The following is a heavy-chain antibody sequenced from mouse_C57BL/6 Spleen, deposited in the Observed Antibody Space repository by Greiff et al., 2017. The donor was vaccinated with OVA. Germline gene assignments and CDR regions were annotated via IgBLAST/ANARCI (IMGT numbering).Heavy chain of an antibody. CDR1: GFNIKDYY. Sequence: VQLKQSGAELVKPGASVKLSCTASGFNIKDYYMHWVKQRTEQGLEWIGRIDPEDGETKYAPKFQGKATITADKSSNTAYLQLSSLPSEDTAVYYCARDSEFGSSLEYAMGYWGQGTPVTVSS. J-gene: IGHJ4*01. D-gene: IGHD1-1*01. V-gene: IGHV14-2*01. CDR3: ARDSEFGSSLEYAMGY. CDR2: IDPEDGET.